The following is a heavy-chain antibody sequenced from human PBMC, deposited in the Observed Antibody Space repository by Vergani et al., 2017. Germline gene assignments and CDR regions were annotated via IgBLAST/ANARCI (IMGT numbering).Heavy chain of an antibody. CDR3: ARDGNSGSYFRRGYYYYYYYMDV. V-gene: IGHV3-30*04. CDR2: ISYDGSNK. D-gene: IGHD1-26*01. CDR1: GFTFSSYA. J-gene: IGHJ6*03. Sequence: QVQLVESGGGVVQPGRSLRLSCAASGFTFSSYAMHWVRQAPGKGLEWVAVISYDGSNKYYADSVKGRFTISRDNSKHTLYLQMNSLRAEDTAVYYCARDGNSGSYFRRGYYYYYYYMDVWGKGTTVTVSS.